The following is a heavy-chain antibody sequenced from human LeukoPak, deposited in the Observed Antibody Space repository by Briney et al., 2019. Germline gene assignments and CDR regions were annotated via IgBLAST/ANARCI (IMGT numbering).Heavy chain of an antibody. V-gene: IGHV1-8*01. Sequence: RASVKVSCKASVYTFTSYDINWVRQATGQGLEWMGWMNPNSGNTGYAQKFQGRVTMTRNTSISTAYMELSSLRSEDTAVYYCARGGAAAGTGGCDYWGQGTLVTVSS. CDR2: MNPNSGNT. J-gene: IGHJ4*02. CDR3: ARGGAAAGTGGCDY. D-gene: IGHD6-13*01. CDR1: VYTFTSYD.